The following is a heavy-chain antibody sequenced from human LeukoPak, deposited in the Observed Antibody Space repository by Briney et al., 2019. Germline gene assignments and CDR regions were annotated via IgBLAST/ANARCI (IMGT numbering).Heavy chain of an antibody. CDR1: GYTLTELS. J-gene: IGHJ4*02. CDR3: ATTLMYYYGSGSYYNSDY. CDR2: FDPEDGET. V-gene: IGHV1-24*01. Sequence: ASVKVSCKVSGYTLTELSMHWVRQAPGKGLEWMGGFDPEDGETIYAQKFQGRVTMTEDTSTDTAYMELSSLRSEDTAVYYCATTLMYYYGSGSYYNSDYWGQGTLVTVSS. D-gene: IGHD3-10*01.